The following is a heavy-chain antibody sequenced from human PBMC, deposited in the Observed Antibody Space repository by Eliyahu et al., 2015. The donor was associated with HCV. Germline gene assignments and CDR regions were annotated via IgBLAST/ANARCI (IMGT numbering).Heavy chain of an antibody. CDR3: ARHRPNFDWPLDAFDI. D-gene: IGHD3-9*01. Sequence: QLQLQESGPGLVKPSETLSLTCTVSGGSISSSSYYWGWIRQPPGKGLEWIGSIYYSGSTYYNPSLKSRVTISVDTSKNQFSLKLSSVTAADTAVYYCARHRPNFDWPLDAFDIWGQGTMVTVSS. CDR1: GGSISSSSYY. V-gene: IGHV4-39*01. J-gene: IGHJ3*02. CDR2: IYYSGST.